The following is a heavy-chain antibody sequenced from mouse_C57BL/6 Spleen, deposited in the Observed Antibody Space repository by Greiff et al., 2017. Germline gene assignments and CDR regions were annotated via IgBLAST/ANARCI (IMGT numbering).Heavy chain of an antibody. V-gene: IGHV3-6*01. CDR1: GYSITSGYY. J-gene: IGHJ4*01. CDR3: ARAYSNGRVYAKDY. Sequence: VQLKESGPGLVKPSQSLSLTCSVTGYSITSGYYWNWIRQFPGNKLECMGYISYDGSNNYNPSLKNRISITRDTSKNQFFLKLNSVTTEDTATYYCARAYSNGRVYAKDYWGQGTSVTVSS. CDR2: ISYDGSN. D-gene: IGHD2-5*01.